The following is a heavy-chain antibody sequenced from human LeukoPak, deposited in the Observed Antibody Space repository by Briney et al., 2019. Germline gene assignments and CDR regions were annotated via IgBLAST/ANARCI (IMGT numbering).Heavy chain of an antibody. CDR1: GGSISSYY. D-gene: IGHD3-3*01. J-gene: IGHJ5*02. CDR2: IYTSGST. CDR3: ARTDVRITIFGVVNLFDP. Sequence: SETLSLTCTVSGGSISSYYWSWIRQPAGKGLEWIGRIYTSGSTNYNPSLKSRVTMSVDTSKNQFSLKLSSVTAADTAVYYCARTDVRITIFGVVNLFDPWGQGTLVTLSS. V-gene: IGHV4-4*07.